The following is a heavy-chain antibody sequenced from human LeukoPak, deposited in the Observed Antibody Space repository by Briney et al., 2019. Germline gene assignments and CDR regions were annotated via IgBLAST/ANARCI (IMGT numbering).Heavy chain of an antibody. CDR2: ISGSGGST. CDR1: GFTFSSYG. J-gene: IGHJ3*02. V-gene: IGHV3-23*01. D-gene: IGHD5-18*01. Sequence: PGGSLRLSCAASGFTFSSYGMSWVRQAPGKGLEWVSAISGSGGSTYYADSVKGRFTIPRDNAKNTLYLQMNSLRAEDTAVYYCAGGGYSYGADAFDIWGQGTMVTVSS. CDR3: AGGGYSYGADAFDI.